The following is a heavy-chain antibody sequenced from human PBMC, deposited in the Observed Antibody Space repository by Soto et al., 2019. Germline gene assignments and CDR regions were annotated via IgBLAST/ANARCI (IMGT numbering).Heavy chain of an antibody. CDR2: IIPIFGTA. Sequence: QVQLVQSGAEVKKPGSSVKVSCKASGGTFSSYAISWVRQAPGQGLEWMGGIIPIFGTANYAQKFQGRVTITADESTSTAYMELSSLRSEDTAVYYCARESGYYYDSSGYPLRGGMDVWGQGTTVTVSS. V-gene: IGHV1-69*01. J-gene: IGHJ6*02. D-gene: IGHD3-22*01. CDR1: GGTFSSYA. CDR3: ARESGYYYDSSGYPLRGGMDV.